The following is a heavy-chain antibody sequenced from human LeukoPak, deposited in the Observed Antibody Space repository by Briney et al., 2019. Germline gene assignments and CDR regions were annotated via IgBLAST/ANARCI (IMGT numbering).Heavy chain of an antibody. V-gene: IGHV4-30-2*01. J-gene: IGHJ6*03. CDR3: ARGVGAWFGEWRYYYYYMDV. CDR2: IYHSGST. CDR1: GGSISSGGYY. Sequence: PSQTLSLTCTVSGGSISSGGYYWSWIRQPPGKGLEWIGYIYHSGSTYYNPSLKSRVTISVDRSKNQFSLKLSSVTAADTAVYYCARGVGAWFGEWRYYYYYMDVWGKGTTVTVSS. D-gene: IGHD3-10*01.